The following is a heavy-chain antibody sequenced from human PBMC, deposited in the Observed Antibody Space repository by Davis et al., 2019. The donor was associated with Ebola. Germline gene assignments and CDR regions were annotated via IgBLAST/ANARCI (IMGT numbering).Heavy chain of an antibody. CDR2: ISSSSSYI. J-gene: IGHJ4*02. D-gene: IGHD1-26*01. V-gene: IGHV3-21*01. CDR3: ASESGSFFANYFDY. CDR1: GFTFSSYW. Sequence: GESLKISCAASGFTFSSYWMSWVRQAPGKGLEWVSSISSSSSYIYYADSVKGRFTISRDNAKNSLYLQMNSLRAEDTAVYYCASESGSFFANYFDYWGQGTLVTVSS.